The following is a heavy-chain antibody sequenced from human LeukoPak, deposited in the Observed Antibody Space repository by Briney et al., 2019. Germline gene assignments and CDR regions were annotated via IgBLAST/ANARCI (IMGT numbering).Heavy chain of an antibody. D-gene: IGHD2-2*01. CDR1: GYTFTSYG. V-gene: IGHV1-18*01. CDR2: ISAYNGNT. CDR3: ARDVEGHCSSTSCRGGGFDP. Sequence: GASVKVSCKASGYTFTSYGISWVRQAPGQGLEWMGWISAYNGNTNYAQKLQGRVTMTTDTSTSTAYMELRNLRSDDTAVYYCARDVEGHCSSTSCRGGGFDPWGQGTLVTVSS. J-gene: IGHJ5*02.